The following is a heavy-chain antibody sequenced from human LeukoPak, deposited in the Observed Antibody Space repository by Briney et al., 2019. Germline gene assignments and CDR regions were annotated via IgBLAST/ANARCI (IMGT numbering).Heavy chain of an antibody. J-gene: IGHJ1*01. CDR1: GYTLTSNA. CDR3: ARYSDSYPFQY. Sequence: EASVKVSCKASGYTLTSNAMNWVRQAPGQGLEWMGWINTNTGNPTYAQGFTGRFVFSLDTSVSTAYLQISSLKAEDTAVYYCARYSDSYPFQYRGQGTLVTVSS. CDR2: INTNTGNP. V-gene: IGHV7-4-1*02. D-gene: IGHD1-26*01.